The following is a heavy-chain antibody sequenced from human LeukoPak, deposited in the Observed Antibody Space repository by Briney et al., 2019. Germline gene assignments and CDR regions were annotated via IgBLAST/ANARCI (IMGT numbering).Heavy chain of an antibody. V-gene: IGHV3-30*04. CDR1: GFTFSNYA. CDR2: ISFDGAYR. CDR3: AKDWGREFASGSSYLDD. Sequence: PGGSLRLSCAASGFTFSNYAIHWVRQAPGKGLEWVAVISFDGAYRYYADSVKGRFTISRDNSENTLHLQMNSLRTEDTALYYCAKDWGREFASGSSYLDDWGLGTPVTVSS. D-gene: IGHD3-10*01. J-gene: IGHJ4*02.